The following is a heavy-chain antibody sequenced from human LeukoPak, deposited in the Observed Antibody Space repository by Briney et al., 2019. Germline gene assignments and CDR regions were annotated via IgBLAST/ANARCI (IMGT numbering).Heavy chain of an antibody. CDR2: ISYDGSNK. V-gene: IGHV3-30-3*01. D-gene: IGHD4-17*01. CDR1: GFTFSSYA. J-gene: IGHJ4*02. CDR3: TRDDHGMTTVTTLDY. Sequence: GGSLRLSCVASGFTFSSYAMYWVRQAPGKGLEWVAVISYDGSNKYYADSVKGRFTTSRDNSKNTLYLQMNSLRTDDTAVYYCTRDDHGMTTVTTLDYWGQGTLVTVSS.